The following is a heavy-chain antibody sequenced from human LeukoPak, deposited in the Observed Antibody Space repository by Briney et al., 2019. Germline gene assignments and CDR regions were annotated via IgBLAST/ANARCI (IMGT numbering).Heavy chain of an antibody. J-gene: IGHJ6*02. CDR1: GGSISSYY. CDR3: ARLRGSYGMDV. V-gene: IGHV4-59*08. D-gene: IGHD3-10*01. CDR2: IYYSGST. Sequence: TASETLSLTCTVSGGSISSYYWSWIRQPPGKGLEWIGYIYYSGSTNYNPSPKSRVTISVDTSKNQFSLKLSSVTAADTAVYYCARLRGSYGMDVWGQGTTVTVSS.